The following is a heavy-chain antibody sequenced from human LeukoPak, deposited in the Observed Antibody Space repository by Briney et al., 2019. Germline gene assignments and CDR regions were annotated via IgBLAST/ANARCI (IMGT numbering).Heavy chain of an antibody. CDR2: INPNSGGT. J-gene: IGHJ4*02. CDR3: ATWSEGVDYFDY. V-gene: IGHV1-2*02. D-gene: IGHD1-1*01. Sequence: ASVTVSCKASGYTFTGYYMHWVRQAPGQGLEWMGWINPNSGGTNYAQKFQGRVTMTRDTSISTAYMELSRLRSDDTAVYYCATWSEGVDYFDYWGQGTLVTVSS. CDR1: GYTFTGYY.